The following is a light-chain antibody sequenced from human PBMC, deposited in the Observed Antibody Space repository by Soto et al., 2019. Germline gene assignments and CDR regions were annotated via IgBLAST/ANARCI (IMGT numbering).Light chain of an antibody. CDR2: AAS. Sequence: DIQMTQSPSSLSASVGDRVTITCRASQNINTYLNWYQQKPGKAPKLLIFAASSLQSGVPSRFSGSGSRTDFTRTISSLQPEDFAPYYCQQSSTAPFTFGHGTKVDIK. V-gene: IGKV1-39*01. J-gene: IGKJ3*01. CDR1: QNINTY. CDR3: QQSSTAPFT.